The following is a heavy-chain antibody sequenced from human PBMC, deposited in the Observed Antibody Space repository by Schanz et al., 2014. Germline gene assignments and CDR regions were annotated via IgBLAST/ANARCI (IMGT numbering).Heavy chain of an antibody. V-gene: IGHV3-7*01. CDR1: GFTFSGSV. D-gene: IGHD4-17*01. Sequence: EVQLVESGGGLVQPGGSLRLSCVASGFTFSGSVMHWVRQAPGKGLEWVANIKQDGSAKNYVDSVKGRFTISRDNPKNSLCLQMNSLRAEDTALYYCARVLGGDEGLDQWGQGTLVTVSS. J-gene: IGHJ4*02. CDR2: IKQDGSAK. CDR3: ARVLGGDEGLDQ.